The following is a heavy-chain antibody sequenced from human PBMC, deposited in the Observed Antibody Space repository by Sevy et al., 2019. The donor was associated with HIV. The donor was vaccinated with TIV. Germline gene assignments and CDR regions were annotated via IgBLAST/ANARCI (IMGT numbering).Heavy chain of an antibody. J-gene: IGHJ4*02. Sequence: SETLSLTCTVSGGSISSYYWSWIRQPPGKGLEWIGYIYYSGSTNYNPSLKSRVTISVDTSKNQFSRKLSSVTAADTAVYYCASYQTYYYDSSGYYSESYFGYWGQGTLVTVSS. CDR2: IYYSGST. D-gene: IGHD3-22*01. CDR1: GGSISSYY. CDR3: ASYQTYYYDSSGYYSESYFGY. V-gene: IGHV4-59*13.